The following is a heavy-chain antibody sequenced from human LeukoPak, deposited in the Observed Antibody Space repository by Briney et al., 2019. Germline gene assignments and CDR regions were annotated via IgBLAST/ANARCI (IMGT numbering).Heavy chain of an antibody. CDR3: AKEFPTTPAYYFDY. CDR2: ISYDGSNK. CDR1: GFTFSSYG. D-gene: IGHD4-11*01. J-gene: IGHJ4*02. Sequence: AGSLRLSCAASGFTFSSYGMHWLRQAPGKGLEWVAVISYDGSNKYYADSVKGRFTISRDNSKNTLYLQMNSLRAEDTAVYYCAKEFPTTPAYYFDYWGQGTLVTVSS. V-gene: IGHV3-30*18.